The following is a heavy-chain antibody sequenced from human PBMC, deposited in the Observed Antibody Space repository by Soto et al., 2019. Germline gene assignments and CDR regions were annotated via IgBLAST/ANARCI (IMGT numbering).Heavy chain of an antibody. D-gene: IGHD6-13*01. CDR3: AKYRREAVAGYTHDN. J-gene: IGHJ4*02. V-gene: IGHV4-59*01. CDR1: GGSISSNY. Sequence: SETLSLTCTVAGGSISSNYWTWIRQSTGKRLQCLGYVYNTGRTKYTLCRKLRVTISGHTPKRHFSLKVNSKTAADTAVYYCAKYRREAVAGYTHDNWGQGIWVTVSS. CDR2: VYNTGRT.